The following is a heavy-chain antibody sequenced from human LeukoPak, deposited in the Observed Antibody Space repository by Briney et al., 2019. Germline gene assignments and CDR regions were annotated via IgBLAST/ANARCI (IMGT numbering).Heavy chain of an antibody. V-gene: IGHV4-34*01. CDR1: GGSFSGYY. J-gene: IGHJ6*03. CDR3: ARQYTPATLDYYYYYMDV. CDR2: INHSGST. D-gene: IGHD2-2*02. Sequence: PSETLSLTCAVYGGSFSGYYWSWIRQPPGKGLEWIGEINHSGSTNYNPSLKSRVNISVDTSKYQFSLKLASVTAADTAVYYCARQYTPATLDYYYYYMDVWGKGTTVTVSS.